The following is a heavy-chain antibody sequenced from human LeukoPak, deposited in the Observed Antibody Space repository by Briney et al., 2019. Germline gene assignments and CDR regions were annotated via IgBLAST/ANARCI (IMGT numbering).Heavy chain of an antibody. V-gene: IGHV1-2*02. Sequence: GASVKVSCKASGHTFTGYYMHWVRRAPGQGLEWMGWINPNIGGTNYAQKFQGRVTMTRDTSISTAYMELSRLRSDDTAVYYCARKVPNDSSGYYYRGQFDPWGQGTLVTVSS. CDR1: GHTFTGYY. CDR3: ARKVPNDSSGYYYRGQFDP. J-gene: IGHJ5*02. D-gene: IGHD3-22*01. CDR2: INPNIGGT.